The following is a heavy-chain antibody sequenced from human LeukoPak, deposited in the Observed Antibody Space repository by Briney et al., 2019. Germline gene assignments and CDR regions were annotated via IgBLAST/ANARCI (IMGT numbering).Heavy chain of an antibody. Sequence: SETLSLTCAVYGGSFSGYYWSWIRQPPGKGLEWIGEINHSGSTNYNPSLKNRVSISVDTSKNQFSLKLTSVTAADTAVYYCARHFSEDGYNAAPFQHWGQGTLVTVSS. D-gene: IGHD5-24*01. CDR2: INHSGST. CDR1: GGSFSGYY. V-gene: IGHV4-34*01. J-gene: IGHJ1*01. CDR3: ARHFSEDGYNAAPFQH.